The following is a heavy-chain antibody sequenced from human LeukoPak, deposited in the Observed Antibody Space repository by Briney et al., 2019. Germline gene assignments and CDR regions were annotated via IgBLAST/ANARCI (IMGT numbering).Heavy chain of an antibody. CDR3: ARDSIEYSSSSLYYYGMDV. Sequence: GGSLRLSCAASGFTVSSNYMSWVRQAPGKGLEWVSVINSGGSTYYADSVKGRFTISRDNSKNTLYLQMNSLRAEDTAVYYCARDSIEYSSSSLYYYGMDVWGQGTTVTVSS. V-gene: IGHV3-66*01. CDR1: GFTVSSNY. J-gene: IGHJ6*02. CDR2: INSGGST. D-gene: IGHD6-6*01.